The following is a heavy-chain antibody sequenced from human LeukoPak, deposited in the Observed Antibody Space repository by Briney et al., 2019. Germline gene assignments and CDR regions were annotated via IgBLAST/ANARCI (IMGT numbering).Heavy chain of an antibody. J-gene: IGHJ4*02. D-gene: IGHD6-6*01. CDR3: ARAPWYSSSSPGPWYFDY. Sequence: PSETLSLTCTVSGGSISSGDYYWSWIRQPPGKGLEWIGYIYYSGSTYYNPSLKSRVTISVDTSKNQFSLKLSSVTAADTAVYYCARAPWYSSSSPGPWYFDYWGQGTLVTVSS. CDR1: GGSISSGDYY. CDR2: IYYSGST. V-gene: IGHV4-30-4*08.